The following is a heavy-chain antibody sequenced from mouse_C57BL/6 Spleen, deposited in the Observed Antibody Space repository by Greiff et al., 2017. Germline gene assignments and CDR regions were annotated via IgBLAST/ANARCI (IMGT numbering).Heavy chain of an antibody. CDR1: GYTFTNYW. Sequence: LKNSLSYLLRPWTSLKMSCKASGYTFTNYWIGWAKQRPGHGLEWIGDIYPGGGYTNYNEKFKGKATLTADKSSSTAYMQFSSLTSEDSAIYYCARGDAMDYWGQGTSVTVSS. V-gene: IGHV1-63*01. J-gene: IGHJ4*01. CDR2: IYPGGGYT. CDR3: ARGDAMDY.